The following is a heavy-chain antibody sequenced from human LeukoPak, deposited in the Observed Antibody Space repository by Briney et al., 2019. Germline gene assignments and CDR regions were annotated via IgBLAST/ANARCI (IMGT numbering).Heavy chain of an antibody. Sequence: SQTLSLTCAISGDSVSSKNSAWNWIRQSPSRGLAWLGRTYYRSKWSKDYAVSVRSRITINPDTSKNQFSLQLNSVTPEDTAVYYCARDLNGDFSLDSWGQGTLVTVSS. D-gene: IGHD4-17*01. CDR3: ARDLNGDFSLDS. V-gene: IGHV6-1*01. CDR2: TYYRSKWSK. CDR1: GDSVSSKNSA. J-gene: IGHJ4*02.